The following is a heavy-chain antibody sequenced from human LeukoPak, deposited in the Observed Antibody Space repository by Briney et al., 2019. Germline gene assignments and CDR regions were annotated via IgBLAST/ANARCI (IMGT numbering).Heavy chain of an antibody. Sequence: SETLSLTCTVSGGSISSYYWSWIRQPPGKGLEWIGYIYTSGSTNYNPSLKSRVTISVDTSKNQFSLKLSSVTAADTAVYYCARLIGAVGFFDLWGRGTLVTVSS. J-gene: IGHJ2*01. D-gene: IGHD1-26*01. CDR3: ARLIGAVGFFDL. V-gene: IGHV4-4*09. CDR1: GGSISSYY. CDR2: IYTSGST.